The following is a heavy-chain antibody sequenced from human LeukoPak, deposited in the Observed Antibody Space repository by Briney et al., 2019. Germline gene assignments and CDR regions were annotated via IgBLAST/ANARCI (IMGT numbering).Heavy chain of an antibody. V-gene: IGHV3-21*01. D-gene: IGHD3-10*01. CDR3: ARELSRGDFDI. J-gene: IGHJ3*02. CDR2: ISSSSSYI. Sequence: GGSLRLSCAASGFTFSSYSMNWVRQAPGKGLEWVSSISSSSSYIYYADSVKGRFIISRDNAKNSLYLQMNSLRVEDTAVYYCARELSRGDFDIWGQGTMVTVSS. CDR1: GFTFSSYS.